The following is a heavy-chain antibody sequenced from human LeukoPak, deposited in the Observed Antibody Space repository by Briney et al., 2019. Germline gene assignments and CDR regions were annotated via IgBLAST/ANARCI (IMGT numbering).Heavy chain of an antibody. CDR3: ARYPLRYYDSSGSYFDY. CDR1: GFTVSSNY. CDR2: IYSGGST. J-gene: IGHJ4*02. V-gene: IGHV3-53*01. Sequence: GGTLRLSCAASGFTVSSNYMSWVRQAPGKGLEWVSVIYSGGSTYYADSVKGRFTISRDNSKNTLYLQMNSLRAEDTAVYYCARYPLRYYDSSGSYFDYWGQGTLVTVSS. D-gene: IGHD3-22*01.